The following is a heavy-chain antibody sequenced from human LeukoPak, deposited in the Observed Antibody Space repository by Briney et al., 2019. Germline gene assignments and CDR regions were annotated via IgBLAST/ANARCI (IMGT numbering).Heavy chain of an antibody. V-gene: IGHV4-61*10. J-gene: IGHJ4*02. CDR3: ARSYSSSAPVDY. CDR2: INHSGST. D-gene: IGHD6-6*01. CDR1: GGSISSGSYY. Sequence: SESLSLTCTVSGGSISSGSYYWSWIRQPAGKGLEWIGEINHSGSTNYNPSLKSRVTISVDTSKNQFSLKLSSVTAADTAVYYCARSYSSSAPVDYWGQGTLVTVSS.